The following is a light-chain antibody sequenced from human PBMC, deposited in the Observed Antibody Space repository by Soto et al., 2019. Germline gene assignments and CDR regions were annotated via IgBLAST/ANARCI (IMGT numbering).Light chain of an antibody. V-gene: IGLV2-23*01. CDR2: EGL. Sequence: SAVTQPASVSGSPGESITLSCPGTSSTFWVFNVVSWYQQPQWKAPKVIMYEGLTRPSGVSNRFSGYNSGSTSSLTISGLHSADEADNECCSYVGATTYVFGTRTKVTVL. J-gene: IGLJ1*01. CDR1: SSTFWVFNV. CDR3: CSYVGATTYV.